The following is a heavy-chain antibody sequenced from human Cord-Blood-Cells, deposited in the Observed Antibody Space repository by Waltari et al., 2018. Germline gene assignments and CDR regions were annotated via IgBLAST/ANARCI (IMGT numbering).Heavy chain of an antibody. CDR3: ASDQIISDYYYYGMDV. CDR2: ISPRFGTA. V-gene: IGHV1-69*01. CDR1: GGTFSTYA. D-gene: IGHD3-10*01. Sequence: QVQLVQSGAEVKKPGSSVKVSCKASGGTFSTYAISWVRQAPGQGIEWMGGISPRFGTANYAQKFQGRVTITADESTSTAYMELSSLRSEDTAVYYCASDQIISDYYYYGMDVWGQGTTVTVSS. J-gene: IGHJ6*02.